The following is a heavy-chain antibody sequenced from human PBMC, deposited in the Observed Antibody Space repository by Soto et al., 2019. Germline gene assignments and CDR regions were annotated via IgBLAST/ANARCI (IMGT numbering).Heavy chain of an antibody. D-gene: IGHD1-26*01. V-gene: IGHV4-59*01. CDR1: GGSISSYY. J-gene: IGHJ4*02. Sequence: QVQLQESGPGLVRPSETLSLTCTVSGGSISSYYWSWIRQPPGKGLEWIGYIYYSGSTNYNRSLKSRVTISVDTSKNQFSLKLSSVTAADTAVYYCARRYGGNFDYWGQGTLVTVSS. CDR3: ARRYGGNFDY. CDR2: IYYSGST.